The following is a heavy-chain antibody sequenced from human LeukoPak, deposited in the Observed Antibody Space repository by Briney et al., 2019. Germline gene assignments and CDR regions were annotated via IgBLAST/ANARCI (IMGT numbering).Heavy chain of an antibody. J-gene: IGHJ4*02. CDR3: ARLKLMVAPDY. Sequence: GGSLRLSCAASRFTFSNYEMHWVRQAPGKGLEWLSYISSSGNTIYYADSVKGRFTISRDNSKNSLYLQMNSLRAEDTALYYCARLKLMVAPDYWGQGTLVTVSS. CDR1: RFTFSNYE. CDR2: ISSSGNTI. V-gene: IGHV3-48*03. D-gene: IGHD2-8*01.